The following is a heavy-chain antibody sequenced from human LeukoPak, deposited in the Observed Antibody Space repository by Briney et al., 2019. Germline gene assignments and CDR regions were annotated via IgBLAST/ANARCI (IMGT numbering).Heavy chain of an antibody. CDR1: GGSFSGYY. CDR2: IYYSGST. Sequence: SETLSLTCAVYGGSFSGYYWSWIRQPPGKGLEWIGYIYYSGSTYYNPSLKSRVTISVDTSKNQFSLKLSSVTAADTAVYYCARGSYDFWSGVYYYYGMDVWGQGTTVTVSS. V-gene: IGHV4-30-4*08. J-gene: IGHJ6*02. D-gene: IGHD3-3*01. CDR3: ARGSYDFWSGVYYYYGMDV.